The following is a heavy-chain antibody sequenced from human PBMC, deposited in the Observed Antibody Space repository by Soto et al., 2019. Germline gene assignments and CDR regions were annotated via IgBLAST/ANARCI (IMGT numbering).Heavy chain of an antibody. CDR1: GFRFGSYA. D-gene: IGHD3-3*01. Sequence: PGGSLRLSCAASGFRFGSYALSLVRQAPGKGLEWVSTISGSDGKTFYADSVKGRCSISTDTSQSTLYLLMNSLRADDPAMYYCARWSYLDYWGQGTRVTVSS. J-gene: IGHJ4*02. CDR2: ISGSDGKT. V-gene: IGHV3-23*01. CDR3: ARWSYLDY.